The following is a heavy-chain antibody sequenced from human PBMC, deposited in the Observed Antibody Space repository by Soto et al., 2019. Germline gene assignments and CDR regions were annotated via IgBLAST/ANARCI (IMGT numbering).Heavy chain of an antibody. CDR1: GFTVSSNY. Sequence: GGSLRLSCAASGFTVSSNYMSWVRQAPGKGLEWVSVIYSCCSTYYAYSVKGRFAISRHNSKNTLYLQMNSLRADDTAVYYCSRLIAAAGAYFFDYWGQGTLVTVSS. D-gene: IGHD6-13*01. CDR2: IYSCCST. J-gene: IGHJ4*02. CDR3: SRLIAAAGAYFFDY. V-gene: IGHV3-53*04.